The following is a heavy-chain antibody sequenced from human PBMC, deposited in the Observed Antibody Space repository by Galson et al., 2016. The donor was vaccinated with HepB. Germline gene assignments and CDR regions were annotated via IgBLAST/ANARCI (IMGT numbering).Heavy chain of an antibody. CDR1: GDSVSSNSVA. D-gene: IGHD6-13*01. CDR2: TYYRSKWYN. J-gene: IGHJ4*02. Sequence: CAISGDSVSSNSVAWNWIRQSPSRGLEWLGRTYYRSKWYNDYAVSVKSRITINPDTTKNQFSLQRNSVTPEDTAVYYCARTWHSSFDYWGQGTLVTVSS. CDR3: ARTWHSSFDY. V-gene: IGHV6-1*01.